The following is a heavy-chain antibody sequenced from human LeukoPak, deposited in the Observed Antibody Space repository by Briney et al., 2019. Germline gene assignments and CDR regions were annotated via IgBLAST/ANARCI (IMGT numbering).Heavy chain of an antibody. CDR1: GYTFTSYD. D-gene: IGHD3-22*01. V-gene: IGHV1-8*01. CDR2: MNPNSGNT. CDR3: ARGGTDYYDSSGYSGY. J-gene: IGHJ4*02. Sequence: GASVKVSCKASGYTFTSYDINWVRQATGQGLEWMGWMNPNSGNTGYAQKFQGRVTMTRDTSTSTVYMELSSLRSEDTAVYYCARGGTDYYDSSGYSGYWGQGTLVTVSS.